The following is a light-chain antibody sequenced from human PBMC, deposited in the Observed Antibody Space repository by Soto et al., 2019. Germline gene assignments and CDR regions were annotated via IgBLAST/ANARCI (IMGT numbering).Light chain of an antibody. V-gene: IGKV3-11*01. Sequence: PGERATLSCRASQSVSSYLAWYQQKPGQAPRLLIYDASNRATGIPARFSGSGSGTDFTLTISSLQPEDFANYYCQQSYSIPITFGQGTRLEIK. CDR1: QSVSSY. CDR2: DAS. CDR3: QQSYSIPIT. J-gene: IGKJ5*01.